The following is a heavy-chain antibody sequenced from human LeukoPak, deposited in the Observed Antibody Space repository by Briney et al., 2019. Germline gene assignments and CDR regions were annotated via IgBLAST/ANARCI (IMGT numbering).Heavy chain of an antibody. Sequence: PGGSLRLSCAASGFTFSSYWMHWVRQAPGKGLVWVSRINTDGSSTNYADSVKGRFTISRDNSKNTLYLQMNSLRAEDTAVYYCAKDRTLVGATGSFDYWGQGTLVTVSS. CDR1: GFTFSSYW. CDR2: INTDGSST. J-gene: IGHJ4*02. V-gene: IGHV3-74*01. D-gene: IGHD1-26*01. CDR3: AKDRTLVGATGSFDY.